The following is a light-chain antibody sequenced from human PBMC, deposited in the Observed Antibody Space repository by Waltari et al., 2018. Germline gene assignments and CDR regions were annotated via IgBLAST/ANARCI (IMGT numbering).Light chain of an antibody. CDR3: QQYSNSVWT. V-gene: IGKV3-20*01. CDR2: GAS. CDR1: QSVSSSR. Sequence: EIVLTQSPGTLSLSPGERGTLSCRASQSVSSSRLAWYQQKPGQAPRPLIYGASSRATGIPERFSGSGSGTDFTLTISRLEPEDFAVYYCQQYSNSVWTFGQGTKVEIK. J-gene: IGKJ1*01.